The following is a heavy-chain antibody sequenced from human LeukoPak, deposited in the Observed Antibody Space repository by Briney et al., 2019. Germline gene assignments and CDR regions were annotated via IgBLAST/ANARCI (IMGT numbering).Heavy chain of an antibody. CDR3: LTRSLIAVSGNSYMDV. Sequence: GGSLRLSCAASGSTIMNSAMNWVRQAPGKGLEWVSAINGTAINTDYADSVKGRFTIPRDSSKNTLYLQMNSLRAEDTAVYFCLTRSLIAVSGNSYMDVWGKGTTVSVSS. J-gene: IGHJ6*03. V-gene: IGHV3-23*01. CDR1: GSTIMNSA. CDR2: INGTAINT. D-gene: IGHD6-19*01.